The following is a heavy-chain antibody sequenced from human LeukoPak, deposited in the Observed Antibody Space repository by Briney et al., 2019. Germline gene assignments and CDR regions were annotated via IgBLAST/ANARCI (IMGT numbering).Heavy chain of an antibody. Sequence: GGSLRLSCAASGFTFSSYSMNWVRQAPGKGLEWVSSISSSSSYIYYADSVKGRFTISRDNAKNSLYLQMNSLRAEDTAVYYCARDSRRIAAAGSDWGQGTLVTVSS. D-gene: IGHD6-13*01. V-gene: IGHV3-21*01. J-gene: IGHJ4*02. CDR3: ARDSRRIAAAGSD. CDR1: GFTFSSYS. CDR2: ISSSSSYI.